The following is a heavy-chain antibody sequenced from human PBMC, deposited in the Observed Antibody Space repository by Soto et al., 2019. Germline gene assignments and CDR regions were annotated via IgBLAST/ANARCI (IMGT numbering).Heavy chain of an antibody. CDR2: IYHSGST. CDR3: ATTRKYYYGSGSYDYYYYGMDV. J-gene: IGHJ6*02. D-gene: IGHD3-10*01. CDR1: GYFISSGYY. V-gene: IGHV4-38-2*01. Sequence: SETLTLTCAVSGYFISSGYYWGCIRQPPGKGLESLGSIYHSGSTSYNPSHKSQVTRSLDTSTNQFALKMSSVTTADAAVYYCATTRKYYYGSGSYDYYYYGMDVWGQWTKVTIS.